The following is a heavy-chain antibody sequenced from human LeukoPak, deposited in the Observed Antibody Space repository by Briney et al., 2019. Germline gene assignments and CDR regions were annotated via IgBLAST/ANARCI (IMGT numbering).Heavy chain of an antibody. CDR2: INPNSGGT. V-gene: IGHV1-2*02. D-gene: IGHD6-19*01. CDR3: ARDSSSGWPTTVDC. CDR1: GYTFTGYY. J-gene: IGHJ4*02. Sequence: ASVKVSCKASGYTFTGYYMHWVRQAPGQGLEWMGWINPNSGGTNYAQKFQGRVTMTRDTSISTAYMELSRLRSDDTAVYYCARDSSSGWPTTVDCWGQGTLVTVSS.